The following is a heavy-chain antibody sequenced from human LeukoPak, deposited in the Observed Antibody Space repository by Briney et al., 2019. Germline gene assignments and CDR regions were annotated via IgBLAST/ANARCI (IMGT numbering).Heavy chain of an antibody. V-gene: IGHV4-34*01. J-gene: IGHJ4*02. D-gene: IGHD6-13*01. CDR1: GGSFSGYY. Sequence: SETLSLTCAVDGGSFSGYYWSWNRQPPGKGLEWIGEINHSGSTNYNPSLKSRVTISVTTSKKQYSLKLSSVTDEDTAVYYCARVGRAEAGTALSYWGQGTLVTVSS. CDR2: INHSGST. CDR3: ARVGRAEAGTALSY.